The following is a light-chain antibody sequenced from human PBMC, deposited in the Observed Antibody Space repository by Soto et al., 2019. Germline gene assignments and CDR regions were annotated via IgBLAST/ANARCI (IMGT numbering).Light chain of an antibody. J-gene: IGLJ2*01. CDR2: EIN. CDR3: NSYTSKTTRVV. V-gene: IGLV2-14*01. CDR1: SSDIGGYNY. Sequence: QSALTQPASVSGSPGQSITISCTGTSSDIGGYNYVSWYQQHPGKAPKLMIYEINNRPSGVSNRFSGSKSGDTASLTISGLQAEYEADYFCNSYTSKTTRVVFGGGTKVTVL.